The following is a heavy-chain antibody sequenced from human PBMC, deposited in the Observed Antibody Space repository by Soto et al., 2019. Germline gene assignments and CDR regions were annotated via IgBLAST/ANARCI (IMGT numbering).Heavy chain of an antibody. CDR3: ARLTRARGLNSFYAMDV. J-gene: IGHJ6*02. D-gene: IGHD3-10*01. CDR1: GYTFLTYW. Sequence: GESLKLCCKGSGYTFLTYWVGWVRQMHGQGLEWMGIINPADSDTRYSPSFQGQVTISADKSISTAYLQWSSLKASDTAIYYCARLTRARGLNSFYAMDVWGQGATVTVSS. V-gene: IGHV5-51*01. CDR2: INPADSDT.